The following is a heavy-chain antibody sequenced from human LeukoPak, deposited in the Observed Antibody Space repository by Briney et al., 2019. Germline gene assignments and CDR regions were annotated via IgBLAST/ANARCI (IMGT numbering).Heavy chain of an antibody. CDR2: IYYSGST. D-gene: IGHD7-27*01. Sequence: PSETLSLTCTVSGGSISSYYWSWIREPPGKGVEWIGYIYYSGSTNYNPSLKSRVTISVDTSKNQFSLKLSSVTAADTAVYYCAREINLGVFDPWGQGTLVTVSS. CDR1: GGSISSYY. J-gene: IGHJ5*02. V-gene: IGHV4-59*01. CDR3: AREINLGVFDP.